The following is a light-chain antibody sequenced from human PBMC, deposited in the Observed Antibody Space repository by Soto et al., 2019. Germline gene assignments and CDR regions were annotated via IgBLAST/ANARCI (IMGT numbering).Light chain of an antibody. CDR3: QQFSSYPLT. J-gene: IGKJ4*01. CDR1: QSVGSD. Sequence: TQSPAPLSVSPGETATLSCRASQSVGSDLAWYQQKPGQAPRLLIYDASSRATGIPDRFSGGGSGTDFTLTISRLEPEDVAVYYCQQFSSYPLTFGGGTKVDIK. V-gene: IGKV3-20*01. CDR2: DAS.